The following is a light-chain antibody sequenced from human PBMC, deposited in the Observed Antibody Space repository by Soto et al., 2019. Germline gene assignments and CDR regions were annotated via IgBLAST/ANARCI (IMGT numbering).Light chain of an antibody. CDR3: QQYNTWPRT. J-gene: IGKJ1*01. Sequence: IVMTQSPGTLSLSAGDRATLSCRASQSITTHLAWYQQRPGQAPRLLIYHSSTRATGVPTRFSGSGSGTDFTLTISSLQSEDIAVYYCQQYNTWPRTFGQGTKVEIK. CDR1: QSITTH. CDR2: HSS. V-gene: IGKV3-15*01.